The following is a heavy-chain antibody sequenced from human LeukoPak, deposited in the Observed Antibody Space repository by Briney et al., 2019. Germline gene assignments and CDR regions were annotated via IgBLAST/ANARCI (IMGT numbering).Heavy chain of an antibody. D-gene: IGHD6-6*01. J-gene: IGHJ6*03. CDR1: GDSINNNNYY. Sequence: PSETLSLTCTVSGDSINNNNYYWGWIRQPPGKGLEWIGNIYYNGRTYYSPSLKSRGTISVDTSNNQFSLKLSSVTAADTAVYYCARYSSSSSYYYYYMDVWGKGTTVTVSS. V-gene: IGHV4-39*07. CDR2: IYYNGRT. CDR3: ARYSSSSSYYYYYMDV.